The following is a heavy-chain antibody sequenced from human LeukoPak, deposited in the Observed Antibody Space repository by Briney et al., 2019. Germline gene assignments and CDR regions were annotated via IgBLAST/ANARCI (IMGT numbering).Heavy chain of an antibody. Sequence: GGSLRLSCAASGFTFSSYAMHWVRQAPGKGLEWVAVISYDGSNKYYADSVKGRFTISRDNSKNTLYLQINSLRAEDTAVYYCARPGFPYYDFWSGYYAPSDYGMDVWGQGTTVTVSS. CDR2: ISYDGSNK. CDR3: ARPGFPYYDFWSGYYAPSDYGMDV. V-gene: IGHV3-30-3*01. J-gene: IGHJ6*02. D-gene: IGHD3-3*01. CDR1: GFTFSSYA.